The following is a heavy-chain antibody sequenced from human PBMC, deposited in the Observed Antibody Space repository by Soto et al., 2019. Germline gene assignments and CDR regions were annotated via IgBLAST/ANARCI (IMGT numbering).Heavy chain of an antibody. V-gene: IGHV4-39*01. CDR1: GGSISSGSYC. CDR2: IYYIGST. CDR3: ARHYDILTGYYTPLEY. J-gene: IGHJ4*02. D-gene: IGHD3-9*01. Sequence: SSETLSLTCTVSGGSISSGSYCWGWVRQPPGKGLEWIGTIYYIGSTYYNPSLKSRVTISVDTSKNQFPLKLSSVTAADTAVYYCARHYDILTGYYTPLEYWGQGTLVTVSS.